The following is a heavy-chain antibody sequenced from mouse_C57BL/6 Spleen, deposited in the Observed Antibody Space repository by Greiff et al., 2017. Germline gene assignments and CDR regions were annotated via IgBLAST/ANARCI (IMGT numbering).Heavy chain of an antibody. CDR2: IHPSDSDT. D-gene: IGHD1-1*01. Sequence: VQLQQPGAELVKPGASVKVSCKASGYTFTSYWMHWVKQRPGQGLEWIGRIHPSDSDTNYNQKFKGKATLTVDKSSSTAYMQLSSLTSEDSAVYYCAISITTVGATPGYWGKGTTLTVSS. CDR3: AISITTVGATPGY. J-gene: IGHJ2*01. CDR1: GYTFTSYW. V-gene: IGHV1-74*01.